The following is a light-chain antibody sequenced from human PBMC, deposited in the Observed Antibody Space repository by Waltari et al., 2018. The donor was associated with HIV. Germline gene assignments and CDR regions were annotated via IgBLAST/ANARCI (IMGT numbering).Light chain of an antibody. V-gene: IGKV3-15*01. CDR3: QQYNNWPGIT. Sequence: EIVMTQSPVTLSMSSGERATLSCRASQSVSTNLAWNQQKPGQAPRLLIYGASTGATGIPARFSGSGSGTEFTLTISSLQSEDFAVYYCQQYNNWPGITFGPGTKVDIK. CDR1: QSVSTN. CDR2: GAS. J-gene: IGKJ3*01.